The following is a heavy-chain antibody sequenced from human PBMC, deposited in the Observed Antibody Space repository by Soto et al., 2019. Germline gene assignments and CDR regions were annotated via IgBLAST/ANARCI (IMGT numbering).Heavy chain of an antibody. Sequence: EVQLVETGGGLIQPGGSLRLSCAASGFTVSSNYMSWVRQAPGKGLEWVSVIYSGGSTYYADSVKGRFTISRDNSKNTLYLQMNSLRAEDTAVYYCARVDPAMQYFDYWGQGTLVTVSS. V-gene: IGHV3-53*02. CDR3: ARVDPAMQYFDY. J-gene: IGHJ4*02. D-gene: IGHD2-2*01. CDR1: GFTVSSNY. CDR2: IYSGGST.